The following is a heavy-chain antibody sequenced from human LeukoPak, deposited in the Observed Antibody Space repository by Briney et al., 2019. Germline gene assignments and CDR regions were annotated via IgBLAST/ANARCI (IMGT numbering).Heavy chain of an antibody. Sequence: PSETLSLTCAVYGGSFSGYYWSWIRQLAGKGLEWIGRIYTSGSTKYNPSLKSRVTISVDTSKNQFSLKLSSVTAADTAVYYCARIYCGGDCRGYYYHYYMDVWGKGTTVTISS. CDR3: ARIYCGGDCRGYYYHYYMDV. J-gene: IGHJ6*03. D-gene: IGHD2-21*02. CDR2: IYTSGST. CDR1: GGSFSGYY. V-gene: IGHV4-59*10.